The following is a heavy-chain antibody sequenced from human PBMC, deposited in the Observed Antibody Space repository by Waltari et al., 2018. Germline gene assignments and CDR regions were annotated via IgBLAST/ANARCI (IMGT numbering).Heavy chain of an antibody. CDR3: ARVQILADDVFNG. V-gene: IGHV3-74*01. Sequence: EVQFVESGGGLVQPGGSLRLPCAASGFTFNNYWVHWVRQAPGKGLEWVSRINPDGSSTNYADSVKGRFTISRDNARDTLYLQMNSLTVEDTAVYYCARVQILADDVFNGWGQGTMVTVSS. CDR1: GFTFNNYW. D-gene: IGHD3-3*01. CDR2: INPDGSST. J-gene: IGHJ3*01.